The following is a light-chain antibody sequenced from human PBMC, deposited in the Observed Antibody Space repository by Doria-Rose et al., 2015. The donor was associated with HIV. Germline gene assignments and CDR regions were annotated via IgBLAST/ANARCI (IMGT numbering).Light chain of an antibody. J-gene: IGKJ2*01. CDR2: KAS. CDR3: QQYSSSSLYT. V-gene: IGKV1-5*03. Sequence: IWLAWYQQKPGKAPKLLIYKASSLESGVPSRFGGSGSGTEFTLTINSLQPDDFATYFCQQYSSSSLYTFGQGTKLEIK. CDR1: IW.